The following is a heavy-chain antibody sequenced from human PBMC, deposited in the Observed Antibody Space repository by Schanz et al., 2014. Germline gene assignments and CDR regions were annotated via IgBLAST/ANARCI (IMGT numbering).Heavy chain of an antibody. V-gene: IGHV1-18*01. CDR2: ISAYNGHT. J-gene: IGHJ3*01. Sequence: QGQLVQSGAEVKKPGASVKVSCKASGYTFTSYGITWVRQAPGQGLEWMGWISAYNGHTTYAQKFQGRVTMTTDTSTSTAYMELRNVRYDDTAMYYCARGIPYCSSTSCSGLDAYDVWSQGTLDTVSS. D-gene: IGHD2-2*01. CDR3: ARGIPYCSSTSCSGLDAYDV. CDR1: GYTFTSYG.